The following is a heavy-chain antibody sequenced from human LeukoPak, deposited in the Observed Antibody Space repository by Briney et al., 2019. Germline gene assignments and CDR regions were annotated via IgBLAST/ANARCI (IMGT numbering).Heavy chain of an antibody. D-gene: IGHD1-26*01. V-gene: IGHV5-51*01. CDR3: VRLGSGSYPDY. CDR1: GYRFTNYW. CDR2: MYPDDSDT. J-gene: IGHJ4*02. Sequence: GESLKISCQGSGYRFTNYWIGWVRQMPGEGLECMGIMYPDDSDTTYSPSFQGQVTISADKSISTAYLQWSSLKASDTAMYYCVRLGSGSYPDYWGQGTLVTVSS.